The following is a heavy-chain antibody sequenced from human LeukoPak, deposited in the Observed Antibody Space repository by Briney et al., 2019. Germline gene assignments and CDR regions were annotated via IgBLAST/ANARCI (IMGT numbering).Heavy chain of an antibody. J-gene: IGHJ3*02. CDR2: IYSGGST. Sequence: TGGSLRLSCAASGFTVSSNYMSWVRQAPGKGLEWVSVIYSGGSTYYADSVKGRFTIPRDNAKNTLYVQMNSLRAEDTAVYYCSTGSGHAFDIWGRGTMVTVSS. D-gene: IGHD3-10*01. V-gene: IGHV3-66*01. CDR3: STGSGHAFDI. CDR1: GFTVSSNY.